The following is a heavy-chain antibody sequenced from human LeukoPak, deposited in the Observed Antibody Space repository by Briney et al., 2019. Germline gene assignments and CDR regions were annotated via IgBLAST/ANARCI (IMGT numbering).Heavy chain of an antibody. CDR2: MYYIGSA. Sequence: SETLSLTCTVSGGSISSYYWSWIRQPPGKALEWIGFMYYIGSATYNPSLKSRVTISVDTSKNQFSLKLSSVTAADTAVYYCARDRSSSSLSPWYFDLWGRGTLVTVSS. V-gene: IGHV4-59*01. D-gene: IGHD6-13*01. CDR1: GGSISSYY. J-gene: IGHJ2*01. CDR3: ARDRSSSSLSPWYFDL.